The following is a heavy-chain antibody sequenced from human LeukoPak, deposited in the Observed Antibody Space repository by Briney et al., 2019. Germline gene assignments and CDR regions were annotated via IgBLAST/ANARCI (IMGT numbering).Heavy chain of an antibody. D-gene: IGHD3-10*01. J-gene: IGHJ4*02. CDR2: ISYDGSNK. CDR3: ARDRLWFGELLYGYFDY. Sequence: PGGSLRLSCAASGFTFSSYAMHWVRQAPGKGLEWVAVISYDGSNKYYADSVKGRFTISRDNSKNTLYLQMNSLRAEDTAVYYCARDRLWFGELLYGYFDYWGQGTLVTVSS. V-gene: IGHV3-30*01. CDR1: GFTFSSYA.